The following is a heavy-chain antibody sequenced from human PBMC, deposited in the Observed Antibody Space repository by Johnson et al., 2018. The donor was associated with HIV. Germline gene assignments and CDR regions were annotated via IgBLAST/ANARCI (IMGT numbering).Heavy chain of an antibody. V-gene: IGHV3-33*08. J-gene: IGHJ3*02. CDR2: IRYDGSNK. CDR3: TRHPPAVVPAATTDAFDI. Sequence: QMLLVESGGGVVQPGRSLRLSCAVSGFTLSSYVMHWVRQAPGKGLEWVAFIRYDGSNKYYADSVKGRFTISRDNSKNSLYLQMNSLKTEDTAVYYCTRHPPAVVPAATTDAFDIWGQGTMVTVSS. D-gene: IGHD2-2*01. CDR1: GFTLSSYV.